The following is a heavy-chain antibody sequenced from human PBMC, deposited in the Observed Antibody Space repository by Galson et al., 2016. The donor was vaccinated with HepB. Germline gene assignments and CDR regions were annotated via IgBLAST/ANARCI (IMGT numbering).Heavy chain of an antibody. CDR1: GFTFRNYA. Sequence: SLRLSCAASGFTFRNYALSWVRRAPGKGLEWVSHIDGPTPNTHYADSVRGRFSIYRDNSRDTRYLQMDSRTAEDSAIYYCTTWLSHHFDYWGQGTRVPISS. J-gene: IGHJ4*02. V-gene: IGHV3-23*01. CDR3: TTWLSHHFDY. CDR2: IDGPTPNT. D-gene: IGHD6-19*01.